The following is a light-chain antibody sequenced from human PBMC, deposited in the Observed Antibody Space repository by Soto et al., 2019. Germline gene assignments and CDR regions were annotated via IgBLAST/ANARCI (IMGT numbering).Light chain of an antibody. J-gene: IGLJ2*01. CDR1: SRDVGNYDL. Sequence: QSALTQPASVSGSRGQSITVSCTGTSRDVGNYDLVSWFQQHPGQAPKLIIYEDTKWPSGVSHRFSGSKSGNTASLTISGLQPEDEAEYYCCSYAGSFTIFGGGTQLTVL. CDR3: CSYAGSFTI. V-gene: IGLV2-23*01. CDR2: EDT.